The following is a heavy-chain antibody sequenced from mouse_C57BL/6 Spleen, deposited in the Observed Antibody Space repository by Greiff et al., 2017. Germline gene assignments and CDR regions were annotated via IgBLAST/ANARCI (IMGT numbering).Heavy chain of an antibody. Sequence: VQLQQPGAELVRPGPSVKLSCKASGYTFPSYWMHWVKQRPGQGLEWIGVIDPSDSYTNYNQKFKGKATLTVDTSSSTAYMQLSSLTSEDSAVYYCARTVVPLLDYWGQGTTLTVSS. D-gene: IGHD1-1*01. CDR2: IDPSDSYT. J-gene: IGHJ2*01. CDR1: GYTFPSYW. V-gene: IGHV1-59*01. CDR3: ARTVVPLLDY.